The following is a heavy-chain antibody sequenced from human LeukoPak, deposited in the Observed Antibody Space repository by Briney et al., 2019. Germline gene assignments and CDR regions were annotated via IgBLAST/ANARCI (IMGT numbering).Heavy chain of an antibody. J-gene: IGHJ4*02. Sequence: GGSLRLSCAASGFTFSNYAMSWVRQAPGKGLEWVSSISGSGGSTYYADSVKGQFTISRDNSKNTLYLQMNNLRAEDSAVYYCAKSGGSSYWYYFDYWGQGTLVTVSS. D-gene: IGHD6-13*01. CDR1: GFTFSNYA. CDR3: AKSGGSSYWYYFDY. CDR2: ISGSGGST. V-gene: IGHV3-23*01.